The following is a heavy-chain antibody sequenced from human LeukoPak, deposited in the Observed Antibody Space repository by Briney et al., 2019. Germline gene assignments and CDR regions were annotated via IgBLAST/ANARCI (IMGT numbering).Heavy chain of an antibody. D-gene: IGHD5-12*01. V-gene: IGHV3-21*01. Sequence: GGSLRLSCAASGFTFSSYEMNWVRQAPGKGLEWVSSISSSSSYIYYADSVKGRFTISRDNAKNSLYLQMNSLRAEDTAVYYCARAMRSGYDYWGQGTLVTVSS. CDR3: ARAMRSGYDY. CDR1: GFTFSSYE. CDR2: ISSSSSYI. J-gene: IGHJ4*02.